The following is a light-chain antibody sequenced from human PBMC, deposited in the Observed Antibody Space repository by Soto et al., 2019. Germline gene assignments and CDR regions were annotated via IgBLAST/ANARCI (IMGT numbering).Light chain of an antibody. V-gene: IGKV3-20*01. CDR3: QQYTTSPFT. CDR2: GAS. Sequence: IVLTQSPGTLSLSPGERATLSCRASQSVGSGYLAWYQQKPGQAPRLLIYGASIRATGIPDRFTGSGSGTHFTLTISRLEPEDFALYYCQQYTTSPFTFGPGTKVDVK. J-gene: IGKJ3*01. CDR1: QSVGSGY.